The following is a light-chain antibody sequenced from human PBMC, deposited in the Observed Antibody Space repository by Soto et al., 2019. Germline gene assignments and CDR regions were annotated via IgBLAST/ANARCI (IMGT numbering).Light chain of an antibody. CDR2: AAS. CDR1: QSISSY. J-gene: IGKJ1*01. CDR3: QQSYSTLWT. V-gene: IGKV1-39*01. Sequence: DIQMTQSPSSLSASVGDRVTITCRASQSISSYLNWYQQKPGKAPKLLIYAASSLQSGVPSRFSVSGSGTDLALTIRSLPXXXXAXYYCQQSYSTLWTFGQGTKVDIK.